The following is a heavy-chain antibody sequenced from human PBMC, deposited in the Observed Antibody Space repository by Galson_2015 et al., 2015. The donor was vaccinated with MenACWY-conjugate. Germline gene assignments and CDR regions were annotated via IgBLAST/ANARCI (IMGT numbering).Heavy chain of an antibody. V-gene: IGHV3-7*03. CDR1: GFPFSTYW. CDR2: IKRDGSEK. J-gene: IGHJ4*02. D-gene: IGHD2-21*01. Sequence: LRLSCATSGFPFSTYWLSWVRQAPGKGLEWVANIKRDGSEKYYVDSVKGRFTISRDTLRNSLPLQMHGLRAEDTAMYFCAKIVRHPVGPYFDSWGQGTLVLVSS. CDR3: AKIVRHPVGPYFDS.